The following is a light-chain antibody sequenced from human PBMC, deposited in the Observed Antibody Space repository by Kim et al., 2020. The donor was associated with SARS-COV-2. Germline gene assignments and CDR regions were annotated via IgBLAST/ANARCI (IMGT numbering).Light chain of an antibody. CDR1: ESVSSKY. V-gene: IGKV3-20*01. CDR3: HQYKTSPRT. CDR2: GES. J-gene: IGKJ2*01. Sequence: LSPGETAALSGRASESVSSKYLAWYQHKPGQAPRLLVYGESNRATGTPDRFTGGGSGTNFVLTITRLEPEDFAVYYCHQYKTSPRTFGQGTKLEI.